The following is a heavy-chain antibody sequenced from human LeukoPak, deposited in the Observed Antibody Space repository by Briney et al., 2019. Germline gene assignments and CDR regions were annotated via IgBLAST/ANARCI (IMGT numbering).Heavy chain of an antibody. D-gene: IGHD6-13*01. V-gene: IGHV1-46*01. Sequence: ASVKVSCKAAGYSFTTFHINWVRQAPGQGLEWMGIINPSGGSTSYAQKFQGRVTMTRDTSTSTVYMELSSLRSEDTAVYYCARDDEQQLHFDYWGQGTLVTVSS. J-gene: IGHJ4*02. CDR2: INPSGGST. CDR1: GYSFTTFH. CDR3: ARDDEQQLHFDY.